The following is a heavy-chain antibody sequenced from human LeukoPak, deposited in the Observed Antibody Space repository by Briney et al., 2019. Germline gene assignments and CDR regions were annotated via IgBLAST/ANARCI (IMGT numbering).Heavy chain of an antibody. J-gene: IGHJ4*02. V-gene: IGHV4-59*01. Sequence: SETLSLTCSVSGYSISTFYWSWLRQPPGKAPEWIGYVYYSGRTDYNTSLKSRVTVSIDTSKNQFSLNLNSVTAADTAVYYCSAGNQLWLRGLFDYWGQGTLVTVSS. CDR1: GYSISTFY. CDR2: VYYSGRT. CDR3: SAGNQLWLRGLFDY. D-gene: IGHD3-22*01.